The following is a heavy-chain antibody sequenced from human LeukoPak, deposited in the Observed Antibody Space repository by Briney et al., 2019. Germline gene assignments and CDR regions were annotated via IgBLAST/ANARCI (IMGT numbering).Heavy chain of an antibody. D-gene: IGHD1-1*01. V-gene: IGHV4-59*08. CDR2: IYYSGST. CDR3: VRRDNTGWNHFDY. J-gene: IGHJ4*02. CDR1: GGSINSHY. Sequence: SETLSLTCTVSGGSINSHYWSWIRQPPGKGLEWIGDIYYSGSTKYNPSLKSRVTISVDTSKNHLSLKLSSVLAADTAIYYCVRRDNTGWNHFDYWGQGILVTVSS.